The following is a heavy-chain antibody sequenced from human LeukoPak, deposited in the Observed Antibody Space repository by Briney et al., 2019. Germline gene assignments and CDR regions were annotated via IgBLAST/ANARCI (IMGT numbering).Heavy chain of an antibody. CDR2: IIPILGIA. Sequence: ASVTVSCTASGGTFSSYAISWVRQAPGQGLEWMGRIIPILGIANYAQKFQGRVTITADKSTSTAYMELSSLRSEDTAVYYCAREAACSGGSCYAYYYGMDVWGQGTTVTVS. J-gene: IGHJ6*02. D-gene: IGHD2-15*01. CDR3: AREAACSGGSCYAYYYGMDV. V-gene: IGHV1-69*04. CDR1: GGTFSSYA.